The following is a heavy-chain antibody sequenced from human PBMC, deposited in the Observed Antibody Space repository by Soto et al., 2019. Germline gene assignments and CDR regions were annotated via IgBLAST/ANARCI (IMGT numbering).Heavy chain of an antibody. V-gene: IGHV4-4*02. CDR1: GGSISSSNW. CDR2: IYHSGST. Sequence: SETLSLTCAVSGGSISSSNWWSWVRQPPGKGLEWIGEIYHSGSTNYNPSLKSRVTISVDKSKNQFSLKLSSVTAADTAVYYCARDRGTAMVTYYFDYWGQGTLVPVSS. CDR3: ARDRGTAMVTYYFDY. D-gene: IGHD5-18*01. J-gene: IGHJ4*02.